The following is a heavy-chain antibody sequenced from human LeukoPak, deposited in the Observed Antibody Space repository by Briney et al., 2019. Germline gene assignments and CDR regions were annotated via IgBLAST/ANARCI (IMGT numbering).Heavy chain of an antibody. Sequence: SETLSLTCTVSGGSINSYNWNWIRQPPGKGLEWIGYISYNGSPDYNPSFKSRDTMSVDTSQGQFSLRLSSVTAADTAVYYCARFRGTSSWHQEVFDYWGQGAPVTVSS. D-gene: IGHD2-15*01. CDR3: ARFRGTSSWHQEVFDY. J-gene: IGHJ4*02. CDR1: GGSINSYN. CDR2: ISYNGSP. V-gene: IGHV4-59*08.